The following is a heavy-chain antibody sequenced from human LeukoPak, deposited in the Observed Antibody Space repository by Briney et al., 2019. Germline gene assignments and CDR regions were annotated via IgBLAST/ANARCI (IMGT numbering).Heavy chain of an antibody. Sequence: QPGGSLRLSCAASGFTLSNHWMIWVRQAPGKGLECVANIKQDGTEKYYLDSVKGRFTISRDNAKNSLYLQMNKVRAEDTAIYYCARFQLVFDDWGQGILVTVSS. CDR2: IKQDGTEK. D-gene: IGHD6-13*01. V-gene: IGHV3-7*01. CDR1: GFTLSNHW. CDR3: ARFQLVFDD. J-gene: IGHJ4*02.